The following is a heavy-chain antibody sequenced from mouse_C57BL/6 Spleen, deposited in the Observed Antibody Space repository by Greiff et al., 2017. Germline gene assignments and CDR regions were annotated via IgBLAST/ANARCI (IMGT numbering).Heavy chain of an antibody. D-gene: IGHD2-3*01. CDR1: GYTFTSSW. CDR2: IDPSDSYT. CDR3: ARDGYRAMDY. J-gene: IGHJ4*01. V-gene: IGHV1-59*01. Sequence: QVQLQQPGAELVRPGTSVKLSCKASGYTFTSSWMHWVKQRPGQGLEWIGVIDPSDSYTNYNQKFKGKATLTVDTSSSTAYMQLSSLTSEDSAVYYCARDGYRAMDYWGQGTSVTVSS.